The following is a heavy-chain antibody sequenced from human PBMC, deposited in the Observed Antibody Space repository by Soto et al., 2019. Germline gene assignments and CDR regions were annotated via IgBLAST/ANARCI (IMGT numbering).Heavy chain of an antibody. CDR3: ARANSRSIAALYYYGMDV. CDR1: GFTFSSYW. CDR2: IKQDGSEK. Sequence: HPGGSLRLSCAASGFTFSSYWMSWVRQAPGKGLEWVANIKQDGSEKYYVDSVKGRFTISRDNAKNSLYLQMNSLRAEDTAVYYCARANSRSIAALYYYGMDVWGQGTTVTVSS. D-gene: IGHD6-6*01. V-gene: IGHV3-7*05. J-gene: IGHJ6*02.